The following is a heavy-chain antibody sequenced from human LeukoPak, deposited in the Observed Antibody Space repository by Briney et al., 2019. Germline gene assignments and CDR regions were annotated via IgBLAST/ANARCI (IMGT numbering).Heavy chain of an antibody. CDR1: GFTFSIYW. Sequence: GGSLRLSCAASGFTFSIYWMSWVRQAPGKGLEWVANINQDGGEKYYVDSAKGRFTISRDNAKNSLYLQMNSLRAEDTAVYYCARNKNYGDSNDYWGQGTLVTVSS. D-gene: IGHD4-17*01. J-gene: IGHJ4*02. V-gene: IGHV3-7*01. CDR3: ARNKNYGDSNDY. CDR2: INQDGGEK.